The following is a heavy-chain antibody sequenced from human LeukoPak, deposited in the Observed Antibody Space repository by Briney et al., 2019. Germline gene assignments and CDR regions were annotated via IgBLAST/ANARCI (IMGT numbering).Heavy chain of an antibody. Sequence: SETLSLTCTVSGGSISSSSYYWGWIRQPPGKGLEWIGSIYYSGSTYYNPSLKSRVTISVDTSKNQFSLKLSSVTAADTAVYYCARGFRLKHAFDIWGQGTMVTVSS. CDR2: IYYSGST. CDR3: ARGFRLKHAFDI. CDR1: GGSISSSSYY. J-gene: IGHJ3*02. V-gene: IGHV4-39*07. D-gene: IGHD3-3*01.